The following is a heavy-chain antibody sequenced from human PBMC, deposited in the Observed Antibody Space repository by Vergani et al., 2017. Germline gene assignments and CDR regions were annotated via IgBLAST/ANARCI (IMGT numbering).Heavy chain of an antibody. V-gene: IGHV3-30*03. CDR2: ISYDGSNK. Sequence: VQLVESGGGLVKPGGSLRLSCAASGFTFSSYGMHWVRQAPGKGLEWVAVISYDGSNKYYADSVKGRFTISRDNSKNTLYLQMNSLRAEDTAVYYCVEGVYCSSTSCYELGDYWGQGTLVTVSS. CDR1: GFTFSSYG. D-gene: IGHD2-2*01. J-gene: IGHJ4*02. CDR3: VEGVYCSSTSCYELGDY.